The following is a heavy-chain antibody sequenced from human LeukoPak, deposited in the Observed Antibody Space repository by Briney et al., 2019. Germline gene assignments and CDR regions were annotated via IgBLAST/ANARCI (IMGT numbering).Heavy chain of an antibody. Sequence: SETLSLTCTVSGGSISSYYWSWIRQPPGKGLEWIGYIYYSGSTNYNPSLKSRVTISVDTSKNQFSLKLSSVTAADTAVCYCARGRRAANWFDPWGQGTLVTVSS. D-gene: IGHD6-13*01. CDR2: IYYSGST. CDR3: ARGRRAANWFDP. CDR1: GGSISSYY. J-gene: IGHJ5*02. V-gene: IGHV4-59*01.